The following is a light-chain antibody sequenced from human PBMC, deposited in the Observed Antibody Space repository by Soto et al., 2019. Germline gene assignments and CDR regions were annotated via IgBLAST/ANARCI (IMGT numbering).Light chain of an antibody. CDR1: SSDARAYNY. CDR2: GAT. Sequence: SVIRPPSTVYGAPGQSSIISCTGTSSDARAYNYVSWYQQYPGKAPKLMIYGATNRPSGVSNRFSGSKTGHTASLTLSALQAGDEADYYCFTDGGGDSHVFGTGTKVTVL. CDR3: FTDGGGDSHV. V-gene: IGLV2-14*01. J-gene: IGLJ1*01.